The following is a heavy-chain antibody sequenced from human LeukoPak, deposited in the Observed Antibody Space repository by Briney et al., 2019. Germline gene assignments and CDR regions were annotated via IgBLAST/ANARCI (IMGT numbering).Heavy chain of an antibody. D-gene: IGHD1-26*01. J-gene: IGHJ3*02. CDR3: ARETRLHSGSYSNDAFDI. Sequence: SETLSLTCTVSGGSISSYYWSWIRQPPGKGLEWIGYIYDSGSTNYNPSLKSRVTISVDTSKNQFSLKLSSVTAADTAVYYCARETRLHSGSYSNDAFDIWGQGTMVTVSS. V-gene: IGHV4-59*01. CDR2: IYDSGST. CDR1: GGSISSYY.